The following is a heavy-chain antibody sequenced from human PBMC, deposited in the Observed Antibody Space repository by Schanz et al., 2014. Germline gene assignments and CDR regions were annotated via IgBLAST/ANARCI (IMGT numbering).Heavy chain of an antibody. V-gene: IGHV3-7*04. Sequence: EAQLLESGGGLVQPGESLRLSCAASGFSFSNYWMSWVRQAPGKGLEWVANIKQDGREKYYVDSVKGRFTISRDNAKKSLYLRMNSLRAEDTAVYYCAMDAVTSVLTPGFYYWGQGTLVTVSS. CDR2: IKQDGREK. D-gene: IGHD4-17*01. CDR1: GFSFSNYW. J-gene: IGHJ4*02. CDR3: AMDAVTSVLTPGFYY.